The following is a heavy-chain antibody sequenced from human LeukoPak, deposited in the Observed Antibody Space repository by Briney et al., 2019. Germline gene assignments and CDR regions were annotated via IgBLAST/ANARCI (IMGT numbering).Heavy chain of an antibody. V-gene: IGHV3-33*08. CDR2: IWYDGSNK. Sequence: PGGSLRLSCAASGFTFNNYAMNWVRQAPGKGLEWVAVIWYDGSNKYYADSVKGRLTISRDNSKNTLYLQMNSLRAEDTAVYYCAREKYYYDSSGYSEFDYWGQGTLVTVSS. CDR3: AREKYYYDSSGYSEFDY. D-gene: IGHD3-22*01. J-gene: IGHJ4*02. CDR1: GFTFNNYA.